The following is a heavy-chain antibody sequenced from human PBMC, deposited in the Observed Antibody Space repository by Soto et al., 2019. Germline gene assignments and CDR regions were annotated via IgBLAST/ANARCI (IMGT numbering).Heavy chain of an antibody. V-gene: IGHV4-30-2*01. Sequence: QLQLQESGSGVVKPSQTLSLTCAVSGVSSSSGGYSCNWCGQPPGKGLEWIGYIYNSGSTYYSPSLKSRVTISVDRSKNQFSLKLSSVTAADPAVYSCARGMTTVTTFDYWGQGTLVTVSS. J-gene: IGHJ4*02. CDR3: ARGMTTVTTFDY. CDR1: GVSSSSGGYS. CDR2: IYNSGST. D-gene: IGHD4-17*01.